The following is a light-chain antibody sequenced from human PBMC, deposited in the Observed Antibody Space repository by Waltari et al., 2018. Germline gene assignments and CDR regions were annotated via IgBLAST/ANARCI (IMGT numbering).Light chain of an antibody. CDR2: GNR. J-gene: IGLJ2*01. CDR3: QSYDSSLSGSVV. CDR1: SSNIGAGYD. Sequence: QSVLTQPPSVSGAPGQRVTISCTGSSSNIGAGYDVHWYQQLPGTAPKLLIYGNRNRPAGVPDRFADSKSGTSASLAITGLQAEDEADYYGQSYDSSLSGSVVFGGGTKLTVL. V-gene: IGLV1-40*01.